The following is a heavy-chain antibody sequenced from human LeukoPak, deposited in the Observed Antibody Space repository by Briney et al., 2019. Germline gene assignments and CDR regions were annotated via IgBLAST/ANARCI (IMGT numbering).Heavy chain of an antibody. CDR1: GGSISSYY. D-gene: IGHD3-22*01. J-gene: IGHJ4*02. Sequence: PSETLSLTCTVSGGSISSYYWSWIRQPPGKGLEWIGSIYYSGSTYYNPSLESRVTISKDTSKKHFSLRLRSVTAADTAVYYCARAEKNYYDTSGYYYPFHYWGQGTLVTVSS. CDR3: ARAEKNYYDTSGYYYPFHY. CDR2: IYYSGST. V-gene: IGHV4-59*12.